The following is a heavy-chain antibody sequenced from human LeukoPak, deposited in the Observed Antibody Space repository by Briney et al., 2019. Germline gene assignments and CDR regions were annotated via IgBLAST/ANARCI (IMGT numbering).Heavy chain of an antibody. CDR2: INPNSGGT. Sequence: ASVKVSCKASGYTFTGYYMHWVRQAPGQGLEWVGWINPNSGGTNYAQKFQGWVTMTRDTSISTAYMELSRLRSDDTAVYYCATTMVRGVTLYFDYWGQGTLVTVSS. CDR1: GYTFTGYY. V-gene: IGHV1-2*04. CDR3: ATTMVRGVTLYFDY. D-gene: IGHD3-10*01. J-gene: IGHJ4*02.